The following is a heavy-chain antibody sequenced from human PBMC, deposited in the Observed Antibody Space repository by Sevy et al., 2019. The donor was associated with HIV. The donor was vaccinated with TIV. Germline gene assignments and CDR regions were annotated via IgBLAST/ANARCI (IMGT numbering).Heavy chain of an antibody. CDR1: GYTFNDYY. D-gene: IGHD3-22*01. CDR3: ARVFDYDTSGYYPFDP. V-gene: IGHV1-2*02. J-gene: IGHJ5*02. CDR2: INSKSGT. Sequence: ASVKVSCKASGYTFNDYYIHWVRQAPGQGLEWMGWINSKSGTNYVQKFQGRVTMTRDTSISTAYMELSRLRSDDTAVYYCARVFDYDTSGYYPFDPWGRGTLVTVSS.